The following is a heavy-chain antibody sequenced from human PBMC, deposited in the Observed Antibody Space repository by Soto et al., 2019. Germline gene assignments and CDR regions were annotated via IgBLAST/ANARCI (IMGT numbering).Heavy chain of an antibody. CDR3: ARGVNSAGSGLRPDYFDY. V-gene: IGHV4-34*01. J-gene: IGHJ4*02. CDR1: GGSFSGYY. CDR2: INRSGST. D-gene: IGHD3-10*01. Sequence: QVQLQQWGAGLLKPSETLSLTCAVYGGSFSGYYWSWIRQPPGKGLEWIGEINRSGSTNYNPSLKSRVTISVDTSKNQFSLKLSSVTAADTAVYYCARGVNSAGSGLRPDYFDYWGQGTLVTVSS.